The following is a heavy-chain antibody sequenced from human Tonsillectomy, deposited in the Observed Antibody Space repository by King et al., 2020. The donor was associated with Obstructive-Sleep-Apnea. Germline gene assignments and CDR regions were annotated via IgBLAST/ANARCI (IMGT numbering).Heavy chain of an antibody. V-gene: IGHV3-33*01. CDR3: ARNYAPFPAFDI. D-gene: IGHD1-7*01. CDR2: VWYDGSNK. CDR1: GFTFSSYA. Sequence: VQLVESGGGVVQPGRSLRLSCAASGFTFSSYAIHWVRQAPGKGLEWVAVVWYDGSNKYYADSVKGRFTISRDNSKNTLYLQMNSLRAEDTAVYYCARNYAPFPAFDIWGQGTMVTVSS. J-gene: IGHJ3*02.